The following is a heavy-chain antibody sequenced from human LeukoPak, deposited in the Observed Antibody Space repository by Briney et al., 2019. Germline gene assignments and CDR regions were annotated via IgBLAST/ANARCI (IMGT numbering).Heavy chain of an antibody. D-gene: IGHD2-2*01. CDR3: ARVNSSCSSTSCYYWYFDL. V-gene: IGHV1-3*01. CDR1: GYTFTSYA. J-gene: IGHJ2*01. CDR2: INAGNGNT. Sequence: GASVKVSCKASGYTFTSYAMHWVRQAPGQRLEWMGWINAGNGNTRYSQKFQGRVTITRDTSASTAYMELGSLRSEDTAVYYCARVNSSCSSTSCYYWYFDLWGRGTLVTVSS.